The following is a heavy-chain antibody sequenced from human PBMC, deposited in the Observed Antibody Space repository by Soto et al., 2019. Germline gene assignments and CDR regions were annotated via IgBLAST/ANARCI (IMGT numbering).Heavy chain of an antibody. CDR1: GYTFTSYG. CDR2: ISAYNGNT. D-gene: IGHD3-3*01. Sequence: ASVKVSCKASGYTFTSYGISWVRQAPGQGLEWMGWISAYNGNTNYAQKLQGRVTMTTDTSTSTAYMELSSLRSEDTAVYYCARAPGYYDFWSGYLSAWFDPWGQGTLVTVSS. CDR3: ARAPGYYDFWSGYLSAWFDP. V-gene: IGHV1-18*01. J-gene: IGHJ5*02.